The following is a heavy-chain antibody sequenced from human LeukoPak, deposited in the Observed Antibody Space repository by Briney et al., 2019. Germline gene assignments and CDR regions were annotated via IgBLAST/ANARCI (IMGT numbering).Heavy chain of an antibody. J-gene: IGHJ6*02. CDR1: GGSISSGGYY. CDR3: ARVEHCYGTSCYRLPLYGMDV. CDR2: INHSGST. D-gene: IGHD2-2*01. V-gene: IGHV4-31*03. Sequence: PSQTLSLTCTVSGGSISSGGYYWSWIRQHPGKGLEWIGEINHSGSTNYNPSLESRVTISVDTSKNHFSLKLSSVTAADTAVYYCARVEHCYGTSCYRLPLYGMDVWGQGTTVTVSS.